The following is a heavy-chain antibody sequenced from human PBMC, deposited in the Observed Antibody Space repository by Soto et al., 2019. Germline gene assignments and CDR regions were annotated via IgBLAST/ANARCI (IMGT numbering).Heavy chain of an antibody. J-gene: IGHJ4*02. CDR3: ARRYGWLYFDY. CDR1: GFTFSSYW. D-gene: IGHD6-19*01. V-gene: IGHV4-39*01. Sequence: GSLRLSCAASGFTFSSYWMSWIRQPPGKGLEWIGTIFYSGSTYYNPSLKSRVTISVDTSKNQFSLRLISVTAADTALYYCARRYGWLYFDYWGQGSLVTVSS. CDR2: IFYSGST.